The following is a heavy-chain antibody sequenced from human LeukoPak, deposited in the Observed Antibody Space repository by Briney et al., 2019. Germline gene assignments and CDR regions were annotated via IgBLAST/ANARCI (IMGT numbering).Heavy chain of an antibody. D-gene: IGHD3-16*01. CDR2: NYPGDSDARYT. CDR1: GYSFTNYW. Sequence: PGESLKISCKGSGYSFTNYWIDWVRQLPGKGPEYVGFNYPGDSDARYTRYSPSFQGQVTISVDNSINTAYLQWSSLKASDSAMYYCARHVMQSHEKGYVSWFDPWGQGTLVTVSS. CDR3: ARHVMQSHEKGYVSWFDP. V-gene: IGHV5-51*01. J-gene: IGHJ5*02.